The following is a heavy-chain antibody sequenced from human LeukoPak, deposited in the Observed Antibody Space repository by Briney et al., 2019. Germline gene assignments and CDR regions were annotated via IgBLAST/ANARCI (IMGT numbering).Heavy chain of an antibody. J-gene: IGHJ6*03. CDR1: GGSISNDY. CDR3: ARAPGSAYYPYYYMDV. V-gene: IGHV4-59*01. Sequence: SETLSFTCTVSGGSISNDYWSWIRQPPGKGLEWIGYIYYTGSTNYNPSLKSRITISVDTSKNQFSLSLNSVTAADTAEYYCARAPGSAYYPYYYMDVWGKGTTVTVSS. CDR2: IYYTGST. D-gene: IGHD6-19*01.